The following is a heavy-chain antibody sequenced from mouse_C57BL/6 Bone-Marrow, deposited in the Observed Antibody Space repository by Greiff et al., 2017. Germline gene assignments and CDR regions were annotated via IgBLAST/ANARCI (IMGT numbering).Heavy chain of an antibody. CDR2: INPYNGGT. Sequence: DVRLQGSGPVLVKPGASVKMSCKASGYTFTDYYMNWVKQSHGKSLKWIGVINPYNGGTSYNQKFKGEATLTVDKYSSTAYMELNSLTSEDSAVYYCARVERYYYAMDYWGQGTSVTVSS. CDR3: ARVERYYYAMDY. D-gene: IGHD1-1*01. J-gene: IGHJ4*01. V-gene: IGHV1-19*01. CDR1: GYTFTDYY.